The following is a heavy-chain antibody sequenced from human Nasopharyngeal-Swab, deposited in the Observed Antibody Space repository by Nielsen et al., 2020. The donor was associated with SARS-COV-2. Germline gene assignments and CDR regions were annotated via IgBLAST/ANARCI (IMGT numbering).Heavy chain of an antibody. J-gene: IGHJ6*03. CDR3: ARGLGYCSGGTCYYFYYYMDV. D-gene: IGHD2-15*01. CDR2: IYYSGST. Sequence: SETLSLTCTVSGGSISSGDYYWSWIRQPPGKGLEWIGYIYYSGSTYYNPSLKSRVTISVDTSKNQFSLKLSSVTAADTAVYYCARGLGYCSGGTCYYFYYYMDVWGKGTTVTVSS. V-gene: IGHV4-30-4*01. CDR1: GGSISSGDYY.